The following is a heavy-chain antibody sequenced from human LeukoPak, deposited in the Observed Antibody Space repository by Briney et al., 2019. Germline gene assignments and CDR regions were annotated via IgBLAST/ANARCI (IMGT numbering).Heavy chain of an antibody. D-gene: IGHD3-9*01. Sequence: GGSLRLSCAASRFTFSTYGMHWVRQAPGKGLEWVSVINDRGDSTYYADSVKGRFTISRDSSKNTLYLQMNSLRGEDTAVYYCAKGRWGLTINNFDIWGQGTMVTVSS. V-gene: IGHV3-NL1*01. CDR3: AKGRWGLTINNFDI. CDR1: RFTFSTYG. CDR2: INDRGDST. J-gene: IGHJ3*02.